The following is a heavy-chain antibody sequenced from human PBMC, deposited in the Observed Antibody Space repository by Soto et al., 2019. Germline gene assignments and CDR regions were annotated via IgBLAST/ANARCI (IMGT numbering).Heavy chain of an antibody. J-gene: IGHJ4*02. CDR2: FVPLFGTT. Sequence: QLVQSGSEVKKPGSSVKVSCQASGGTFSGYALTWVRQAPGQGLEWMGEFVPLFGTTNYAQKFPGRITITADESTSTAYMELRTLRSAATPVYYCATHGLGVRLPPYFDIWVAGTLVTASS. CDR1: GGTFSGYA. V-gene: IGHV1-69*01. D-gene: IGHD2-15*01. CDR3: ATHGLGVRLPPYFDI.